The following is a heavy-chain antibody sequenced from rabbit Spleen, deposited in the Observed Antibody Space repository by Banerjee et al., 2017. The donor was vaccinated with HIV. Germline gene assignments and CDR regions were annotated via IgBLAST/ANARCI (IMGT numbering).Heavy chain of an antibody. CDR1: GFSFSNGYV. D-gene: IGHD1-1*01. J-gene: IGHJ3*01. V-gene: IGHV1S45*01. CDR3: ARDTATSFSTYGMDL. Sequence: QEQLEESGGDLVKPEGSLTLTCKASGFSFSNGYVMCWVRQAPGKGLEWIACIYNGDIGSRTYYATWAKGRFTISKASSTTVTLQMTSLTAADTATYFCARDTATSFSTYGMDLWGQGTLVTVS. CDR2: IYNGDIGSRT.